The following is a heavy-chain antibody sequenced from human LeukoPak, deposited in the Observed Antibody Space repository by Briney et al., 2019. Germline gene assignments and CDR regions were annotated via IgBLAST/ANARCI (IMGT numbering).Heavy chain of an antibody. CDR2: IYSGGST. D-gene: IGHD3-10*01. V-gene: IGHV3-66*01. CDR1: GFTVSSNY. CDR3: AIRGSPMVRNY. Sequence: GGSLRLSCAASGFTVSSNYMSWVRQAPGKGLEWVSVIYSGGSTYYADSVKGRFTISRDSAKNSLYLQMNSLRAEDTALYYCAIRGSPMVRNYWGQGTLVTVSS. J-gene: IGHJ4*02.